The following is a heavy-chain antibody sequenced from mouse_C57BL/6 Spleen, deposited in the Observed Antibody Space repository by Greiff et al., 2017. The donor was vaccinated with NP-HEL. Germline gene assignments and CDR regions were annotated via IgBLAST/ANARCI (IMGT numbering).Heavy chain of an antibody. CDR2: IYPGDGDT. V-gene: IGHV1-82*01. J-gene: IGHJ4*01. Sequence: QVQLQQSGPELVKPGASVKISCKASGYAFSSSWMNWVKQRPGKGLEWIGRIYPGDGDTNYNGKFKGKATLTADKSSSTDYMQLSSLTSEDSAVYFCARDYGSSYYAMDYWGQGTSVTVSS. CDR3: ARDYGSSYYAMDY. D-gene: IGHD1-1*01. CDR1: GYAFSSSW.